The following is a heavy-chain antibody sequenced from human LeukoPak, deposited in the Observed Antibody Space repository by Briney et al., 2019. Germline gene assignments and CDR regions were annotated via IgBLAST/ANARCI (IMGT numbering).Heavy chain of an antibody. CDR2: ISSNGGST. D-gene: IGHD2-2*01. Sequence: GGSLRLSCAASGFTFSSYAMHWVRQAPGKGLEYVSAISSNGGSTYYANSVKGRFTISRDNSKNTLYLQMGSLRAEDMAVYYCAGLYCSSTSCLFDYWGQGTLVTVSS. J-gene: IGHJ4*02. CDR3: AGLYCSSTSCLFDY. V-gene: IGHV3-64*01. CDR1: GFTFSSYA.